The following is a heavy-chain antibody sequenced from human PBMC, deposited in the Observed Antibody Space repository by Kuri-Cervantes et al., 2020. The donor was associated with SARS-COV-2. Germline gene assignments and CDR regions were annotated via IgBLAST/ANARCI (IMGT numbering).Heavy chain of an antibody. CDR1: GFTFSSYG. J-gene: IGHJ4*02. CDR2: ITYDGSNK. D-gene: IGHD3-22*01. V-gene: IGHV3-30*18. Sequence: LSLTCAAPGFTFSSYGMHWVRQAPGKGLEWVAVITYDGSNKYYADSVKGRFTISRDNSKNTLYLQMNSLRAEDTAVYYCAKTYYYDSSGYYPFDYWGQGTLVTVSS. CDR3: AKTYYYDSSGYYPFDY.